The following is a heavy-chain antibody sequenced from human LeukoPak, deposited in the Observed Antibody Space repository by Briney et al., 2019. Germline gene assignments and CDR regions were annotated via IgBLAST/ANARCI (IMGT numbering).Heavy chain of an antibody. V-gene: IGHV1-2*02. J-gene: IGHJ4*02. D-gene: IGHD3-16*02. CDR3: ARDPWNYDYVWGSYRLTHYFDY. CDR1: GYTFTDYY. CDR2: INPNSGGT. Sequence: ASVKVSCKASGYTFTDYYILWVRQAPGQGPEWMGWINPNSGGTNYAQNFKGRVTMTRDTSISTAYMEVNSLTSDDTAVYYCARDPWNYDYVWGSYRLTHYFDYWGQGTLVTVSS.